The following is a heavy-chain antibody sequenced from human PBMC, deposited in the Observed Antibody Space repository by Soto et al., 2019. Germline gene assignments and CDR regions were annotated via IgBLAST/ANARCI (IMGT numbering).Heavy chain of an antibody. Sequence: EVQLVESGGGVVQPGGSLRLSCVASGFTFRRYWMTWVRQAPGKGLEWVANINKDGSDQHYVDSVRGRFSISRDSSKNSLYLQMSRLTVEDTAVYYCARDPSPSYSDSPYDALDVWGQGTVVTVSS. V-gene: IGHV3-7*04. CDR2: INKDGSDQ. CDR1: GFTFRRYW. J-gene: IGHJ3*01. CDR3: ARDPSPSYSDSPYDALDV. D-gene: IGHD1-26*01.